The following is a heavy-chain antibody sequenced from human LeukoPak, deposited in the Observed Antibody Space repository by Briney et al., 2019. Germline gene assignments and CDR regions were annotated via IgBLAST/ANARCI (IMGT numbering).Heavy chain of an antibody. CDR1: GFTFSSYD. V-gene: IGHV3-23*01. D-gene: IGHD3-22*01. CDR3: AKDRGGVVVRAFDY. J-gene: IGHJ4*02. Sequence: GGSLRLSCAASGFTFSSYDMSWVRQAPGKGLKWVSGISGSGGSTYYADSVKGRFTISRDNSKNTLYLQMNSLRVEDTAVYYCAKDRGGVVVRAFDYWGQGTLVTVSS. CDR2: ISGSGGST.